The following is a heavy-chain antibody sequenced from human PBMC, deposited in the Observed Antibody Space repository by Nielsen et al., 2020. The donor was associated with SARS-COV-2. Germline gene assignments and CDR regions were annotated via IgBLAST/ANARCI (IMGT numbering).Heavy chain of an antibody. D-gene: IGHD3-10*01. CDR2: INHSGST. CDR1: GGSFSGYY. CDR3: AREWFGGAYAFDI. V-gene: IGHV4-34*01. Sequence: GSLRLSCAVYGGSFSGYYWSWIRQPPGKGLEWIGEINHSGSTNYNPSLKSRVTISVDTSKNQFSLKLSSVTAADTAVYYCAREWFGGAYAFDIWGQGTMVTVSS. J-gene: IGHJ3*02.